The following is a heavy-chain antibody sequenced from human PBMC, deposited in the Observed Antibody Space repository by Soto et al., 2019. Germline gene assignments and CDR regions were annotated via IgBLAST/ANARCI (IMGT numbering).Heavy chain of an antibody. D-gene: IGHD2-2*01. CDR3: AGGPDLVLPFGRRDNVYHYRMDV. V-gene: IGHV3-7*03. Sequence: EVQLVESGGGLVQPGESLTLSCAASGFTFTNYWMNWVRQAPGKGLEWVANIQEHGNQKNYVDSVKGRFTISRDKAGNILFLQMKSLRPEDTAVYSSAGGPDLVLPFGRRDNVYHYRMDVSAQSTTVAPSS. CDR2: IQEHGNQK. J-gene: IGHJ6*02. CDR1: GFTFTNYW.